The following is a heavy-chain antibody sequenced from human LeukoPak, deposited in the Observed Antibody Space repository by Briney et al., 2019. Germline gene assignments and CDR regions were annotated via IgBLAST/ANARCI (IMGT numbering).Heavy chain of an antibody. V-gene: IGHV3-11*04. Sequence: GGSLRLSCAASGFTFSDYYMSWIRQAPGKGLEWVSYISSSGSTIYYADSVKGRFTISRDNAKNSLYLQMNSLRAEDTAVYYCARDPYSGSLDAFDVWGQGTMVTVSS. CDR2: ISSSGSTI. J-gene: IGHJ3*01. CDR1: GFTFSDYY. D-gene: IGHD1-26*01. CDR3: ARDPYSGSLDAFDV.